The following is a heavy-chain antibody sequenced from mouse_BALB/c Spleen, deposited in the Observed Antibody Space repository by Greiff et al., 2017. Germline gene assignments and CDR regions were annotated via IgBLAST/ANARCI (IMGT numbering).Heavy chain of an antibody. CDR1: GFTFSSYA. CDR3: ARRGLDY. J-gene: IGHJ4*01. CDR2: ISSGGST. V-gene: IGHV5-6-5*01. Sequence: DVKLVESGGGLVKPGGSLKLSCAASGFTFSSYAMSWVRQTPEKRLEWVASISSGGSTYYPDSVKGRFTISRDNARNILYLQMSSLRSEDTAMYYCARRGLDYWGQGTSVTVSS.